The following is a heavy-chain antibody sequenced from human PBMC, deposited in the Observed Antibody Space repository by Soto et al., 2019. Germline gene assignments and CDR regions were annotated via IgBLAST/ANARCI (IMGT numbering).Heavy chain of an antibody. CDR2: INPNSGGT. CDR3: ARDRLGVVVPAAISLLGLGP. J-gene: IGHJ5*02. Sequence: ASVKVSCKASGYTFTGYYMHWVRQAPGQGLEWMGWINPNSGGTNYAQKFQGRVTMTRDTSISTAYMELSRLRSDDTAVYYCARDRLGVVVPAAISLLGLGPWGQETLVTVSS. D-gene: IGHD2-2*02. CDR1: GYTFTGYY. V-gene: IGHV1-2*02.